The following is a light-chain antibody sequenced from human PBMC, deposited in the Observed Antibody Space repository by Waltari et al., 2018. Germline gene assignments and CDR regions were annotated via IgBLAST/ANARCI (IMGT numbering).Light chain of an antibody. V-gene: IGLV3-19*01. CDR2: GKN. Sequence: DPAVSVALGQTVRITCQGDSLRSYYASWYQQKPGQAPVLVIYGKNNRPSGIPDRCSGSSSGNTASLTITGAQAEDEADYYCNSRDSSGNHLGVFGGGTKLTVL. CDR3: NSRDSSGNHLGV. J-gene: IGLJ3*02. CDR1: SLRSYY.